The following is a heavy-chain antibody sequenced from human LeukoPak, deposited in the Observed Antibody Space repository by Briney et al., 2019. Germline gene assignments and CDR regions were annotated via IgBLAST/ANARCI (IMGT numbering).Heavy chain of an antibody. J-gene: IGHJ4*02. CDR2: IYPGDSDT. CDR1: GYSFTSYW. D-gene: IGHD3-22*01. Sequence: GAALKISCKGSGYSFTSYWIGWVRPMAGKGLGWMGIIYPGDSDTRYSPSFQGQVTISADKSITTAYLQWSSLKASDTAMYYCAMNYYDSSGYWGGFDYWGQGTLVTVSS. CDR3: AMNYYDSSGYWGGFDY. V-gene: IGHV5-51*01.